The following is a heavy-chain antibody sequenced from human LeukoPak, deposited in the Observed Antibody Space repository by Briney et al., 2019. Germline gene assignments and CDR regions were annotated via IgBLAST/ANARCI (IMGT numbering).Heavy chain of an antibody. D-gene: IGHD2-2*01. CDR1: GFTFTKYW. V-gene: IGHV3-7*01. CDR2: INRDGGKR. J-gene: IGHJ4*02. CDR3: ARGLECRSTSCYLDT. Sequence: GGSLRLSCAASGFTFTKYWMTWVRQDPGKGLEWVANINRDGGKRYYVDSVKGRFTISRDNAKNSLYLQMNSLGAEDTAVYYCARGLECRSTSCYLDTWGQGTLGTVSS.